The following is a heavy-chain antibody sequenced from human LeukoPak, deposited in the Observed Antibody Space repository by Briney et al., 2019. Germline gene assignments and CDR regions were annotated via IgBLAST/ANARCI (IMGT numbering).Heavy chain of an antibody. D-gene: IGHD4-17*01. Sequence: SETLCLTCTVSGGSISSSSDYWGWIRQPTGKGLEWIGSIYYSGSTSYNPSLKSRVTISVDTSKNQFSLRLSSVTAADTAVYYCARLQYGDFYFDYWGQGTLVTVSS. CDR3: ARLQYGDFYFDY. J-gene: IGHJ4*02. CDR2: IYYSGST. V-gene: IGHV4-39*01. CDR1: GGSISSSSDY.